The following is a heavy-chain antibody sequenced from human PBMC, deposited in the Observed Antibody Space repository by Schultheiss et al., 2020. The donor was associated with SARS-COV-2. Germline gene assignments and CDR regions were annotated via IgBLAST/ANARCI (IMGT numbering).Heavy chain of an antibody. CDR1: GGTFSSYA. J-gene: IGHJ4*02. CDR2: IIPIFGTA. V-gene: IGHV1-69*13. D-gene: IGHD5-24*01. Sequence: SVKVSCKASGGTFSSYAISWVRQAPGQGLEWMGGIIPIFGTANYAQKFQGRVTITADESTSTAYMELSSLRSEDTAVYYCATDVKGQKMTTRFDYWGQGTLVTVSS. CDR3: ATDVKGQKMTTRFDY.